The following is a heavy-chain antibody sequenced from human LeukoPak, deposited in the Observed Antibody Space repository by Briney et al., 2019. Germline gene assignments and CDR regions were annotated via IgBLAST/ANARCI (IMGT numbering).Heavy chain of an antibody. CDR3: AKEVAAAGTIDY. CDR1: GFTFSSYA. J-gene: IGHJ4*02. V-gene: IGHV3-23*01. Sequence: PGGSLRLSCAASGFTFSSYAMSCFRQAPGKRLEWASAISGSGGSTYYADSVKGRFTISRDNSKNTLYLQMNSLRAEDTAVYYCAKEVAAAGTIDYWGQGTLVTVSS. CDR2: ISGSGGST. D-gene: IGHD6-13*01.